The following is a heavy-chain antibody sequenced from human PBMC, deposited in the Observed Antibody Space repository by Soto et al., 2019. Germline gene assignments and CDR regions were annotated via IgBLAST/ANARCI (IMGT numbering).Heavy chain of an antibody. CDR3: ARDRAQNSGYPHPSDAFDI. CDR2: IIPMFGRP. J-gene: IGHJ3*02. CDR1: GGTFRTYT. Sequence: SVKVSCKASGGTFRTYTINWVRQAPGQGLEWMGGIIPMFGRPNYAQKFQGRLTITADKSTSTAYMELSSLRSEDTAVYFCARDRAQNSGYPHPSDAFDIWGQGTMVTV. D-gene: IGHD5-12*01. V-gene: IGHV1-69*06.